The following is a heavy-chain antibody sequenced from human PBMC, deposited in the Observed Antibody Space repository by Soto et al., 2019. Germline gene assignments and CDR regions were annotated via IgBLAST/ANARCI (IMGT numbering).Heavy chain of an antibody. J-gene: IGHJ6*02. V-gene: IGHV1-3*01. CDR3: AREVLRFLEWLRAEDYYGMDV. CDR2: INAGNGNT. D-gene: IGHD3-3*01. Sequence: ASVKVSCKASGYTFTSYAMHWVRQAPGQRLEWMGWINAGNGNTKYSQKFQGRVTITRDTSASTAYMELSSLRSEDTAVYYCAREVLRFLEWLRAEDYYGMDVWGQGTTVTVSS. CDR1: GYTFTSYA.